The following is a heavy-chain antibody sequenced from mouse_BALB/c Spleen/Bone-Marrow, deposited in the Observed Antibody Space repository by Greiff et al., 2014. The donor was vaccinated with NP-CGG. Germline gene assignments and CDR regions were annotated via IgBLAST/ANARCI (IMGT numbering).Heavy chain of an antibody. D-gene: IGHD1-2*01. CDR3: ARRQFITTAAWFAY. CDR1: EYTFTSYV. J-gene: IGHJ3*01. V-gene: IGHV1-14*01. Sequence: EVQLQQSGPELVKPGASVKMSCKASEYTFTSYVMHWVKQKPGQGLEWIGYINPYNDGTKYNEKFKGKATLTSDKSSSTAYMELSSLTSEDSAVYYCARRQFITTAAWFAYWGQGTLVTVSA. CDR2: INPYNDGT.